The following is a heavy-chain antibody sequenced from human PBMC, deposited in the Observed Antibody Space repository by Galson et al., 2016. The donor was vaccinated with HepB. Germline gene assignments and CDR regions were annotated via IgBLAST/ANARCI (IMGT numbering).Heavy chain of an antibody. J-gene: IGHJ4*02. CDR2: ISSDGSTE. Sequence: SLRLSCAASGFTFSTYTMHWVRQAPGKGLEWVAVISSDGSTEYYADSVKGRFTISRDNSRNTLYLQMNTLRAKDTAVYYCVRGSYGAGSYFDYWGQGTLVTVSS. D-gene: IGHD3-10*01. V-gene: IGHV3-30*04. CDR3: VRGSYGAGSYFDY. CDR1: GFTFSTYT.